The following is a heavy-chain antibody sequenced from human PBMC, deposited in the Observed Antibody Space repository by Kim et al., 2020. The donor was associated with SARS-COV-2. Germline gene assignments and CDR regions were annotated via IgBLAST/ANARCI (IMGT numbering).Heavy chain of an antibody. J-gene: IGHJ4*02. CDR3: ASQLGGSGPLYFDY. Sequence: NPSLKSRVTISVDTSKNQFSLKLSSVTAADTAVYYCASQLGGSGPLYFDYWGQGTLVTVSS. V-gene: IGHV4-39*01. D-gene: IGHD6-19*01.